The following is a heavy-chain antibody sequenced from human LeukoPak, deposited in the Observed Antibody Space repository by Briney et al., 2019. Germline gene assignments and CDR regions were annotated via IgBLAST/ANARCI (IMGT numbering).Heavy chain of an antibody. Sequence: GGSLRLSCAASGFTFSSYGMNWVRQAPGKGLEWVSYISSSSSTIYYADSVKGRFTISRDNAKNSLYLQMNSLRAEDTAVYYCARAAVAGTFDYWGQGTLVTVSS. V-gene: IGHV3-48*01. CDR2: ISSSSSTI. J-gene: IGHJ4*02. CDR1: GFTFSSYG. D-gene: IGHD6-19*01. CDR3: ARAAVAGTFDY.